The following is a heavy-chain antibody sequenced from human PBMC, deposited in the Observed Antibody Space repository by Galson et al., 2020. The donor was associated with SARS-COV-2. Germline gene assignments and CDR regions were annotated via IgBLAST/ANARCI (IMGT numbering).Heavy chain of an antibody. V-gene: IGHV4-4*02. J-gene: IGHJ4*02. Sequence: SETLSLTCTVSGVSVTNNYWWTWVRQPPGLALEWIGEIHFSGRNNYNPSLESRVTVSIDTSKNQFSLNLNSVTAADTAIYYCASNRDRGAVFDNWGQGTLITVSS. CDR2: IHFSGRN. CDR1: GVSVTNNYW. D-gene: IGHD2-15*01. CDR3: ASNRDRGAVFDN.